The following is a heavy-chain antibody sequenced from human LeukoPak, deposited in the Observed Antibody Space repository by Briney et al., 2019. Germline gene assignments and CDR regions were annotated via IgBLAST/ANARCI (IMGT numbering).Heavy chain of an antibody. CDR3: ARSKGWYSTDAFDI. CDR1: GFTFSSHW. CDR2: INGDGSNT. V-gene: IGHV3-74*03. J-gene: IGHJ3*02. Sequence: PGGPLRLSCAASGFTFSSHWMHWVRQAPGKGLVWVSRINGDGSNTTYADSVKGRFTISRDNAKNTLYLQMNSLRAEDTAVYHCARSKGWYSTDAFDIWGQGTMVTVSS. D-gene: IGHD6-19*01.